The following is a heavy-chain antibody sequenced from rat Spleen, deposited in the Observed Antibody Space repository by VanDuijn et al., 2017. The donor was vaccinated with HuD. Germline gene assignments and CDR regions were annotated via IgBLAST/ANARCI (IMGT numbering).Heavy chain of an antibody. CDR2: ISYDGSST. CDR1: GFTFSDYN. Sequence: EVQLVESGGGLVQPGRSLKLSCAASGFTFSDYNMAWVRQAPKKGLEWVATISYDGSSTYYRDSVKGRFTISRDNAKSTLYLQMDSMGSEDTATYYCAKLGGKYSSDNYFDNWGQGDMVTVSS. D-gene: IGHD1-2*01. V-gene: IGHV5-7*01. J-gene: IGHJ2*01. CDR3: AKLGGKYSSDNYFDN.